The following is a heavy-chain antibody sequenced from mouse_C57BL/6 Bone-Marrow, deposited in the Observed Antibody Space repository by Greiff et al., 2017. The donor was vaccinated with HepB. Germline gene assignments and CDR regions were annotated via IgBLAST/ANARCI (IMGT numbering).Heavy chain of an antibody. J-gene: IGHJ4*01. CDR1: GFTFSSYA. CDR3: ARGAVVGMDY. Sequence: EVKLMESGGGLVKPGASLKLSCAASGFTFSSYAMPWVRQTPEKRLEWVATISDGGSNTYYPDNVKGRITMSRDNAKNNPYLQMSHLKAEDAAMYYCARGAVVGMDYWGQGTSVTVSS. V-gene: IGHV5-4*03. CDR2: ISDGGSNT. D-gene: IGHD1-1*01.